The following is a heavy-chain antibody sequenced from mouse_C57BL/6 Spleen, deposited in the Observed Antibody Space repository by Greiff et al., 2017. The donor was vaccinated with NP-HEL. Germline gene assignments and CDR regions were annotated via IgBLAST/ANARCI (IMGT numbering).Heavy chain of an antibody. Sequence: VQLQQSGAELVKPGASVKLSCKASGYTFTSYWMQWVKQRPGQGLEWIGEIDPSDSYTNYNQKFKGKATLTVDTSSSTAYMQLSSLTSEDSAVYYCARENYYGYPWFAYWGQGTLVTVSA. D-gene: IGHD2-2*01. CDR3: ARENYYGYPWFAY. V-gene: IGHV1-50*01. CDR2: IDPSDSYT. CDR1: GYTFTSYW. J-gene: IGHJ3*01.